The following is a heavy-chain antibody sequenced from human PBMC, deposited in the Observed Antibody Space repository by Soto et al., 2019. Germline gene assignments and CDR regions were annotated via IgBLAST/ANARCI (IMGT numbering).Heavy chain of an antibody. Sequence: LSLTCAVSGGSISSGGYSWSWIRQPPGKGLEWIGYIYHSGSTYYNPSLKSRVTISVDRSKNQFSLKLSSVTAADTAVYYCARHNRAYDILTGPEYYFDYWGQGTLVTVSS. J-gene: IGHJ4*02. V-gene: IGHV4-30-2*01. D-gene: IGHD3-9*01. CDR3: ARHNRAYDILTGPEYYFDY. CDR2: IYHSGST. CDR1: GGSISSGGYS.